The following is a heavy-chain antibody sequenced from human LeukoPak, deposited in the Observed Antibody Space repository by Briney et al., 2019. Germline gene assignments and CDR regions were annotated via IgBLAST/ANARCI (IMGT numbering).Heavy chain of an antibody. J-gene: IGHJ6*03. CDR3: ARVVGVRGVISYYYYMDV. D-gene: IGHD3-10*01. CDR1: GYTFTSYG. V-gene: IGHV1-18*01. Sequence: ASVKVSCKASGYTFTSYGMSWVRQAPGQGLEWMEWISAYNGNTNYAQKLQGRVTMTTDTSTSTAYMELRSLRSDDTAVYYCARVVGVRGVISYYYYMDVWGKGTTVTVSS. CDR2: ISAYNGNT.